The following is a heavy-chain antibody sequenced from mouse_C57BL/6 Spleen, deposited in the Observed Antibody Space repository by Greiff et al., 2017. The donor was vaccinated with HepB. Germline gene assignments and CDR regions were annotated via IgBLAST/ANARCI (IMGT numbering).Heavy chain of an antibody. Sequence: EVKLVESEGGLVQPGSSMKLSCTASGFTFSDYYMAWVRQVPEKGLEWVANINYDGSSTYYLASLKSRFIISRDNAKNILYLQMSSLKSEDTATYYCARADGYYGYFDVWGTGTTVTVSS. V-gene: IGHV5-16*01. D-gene: IGHD2-3*01. J-gene: IGHJ1*03. CDR2: INYDGSST. CDR3: ARADGYYGYFDV. CDR1: GFTFSDYY.